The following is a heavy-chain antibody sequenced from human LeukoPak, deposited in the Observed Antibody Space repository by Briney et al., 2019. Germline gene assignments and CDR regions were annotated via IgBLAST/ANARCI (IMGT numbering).Heavy chain of an antibody. V-gene: IGHV4-39*01. Sequence: SETLSLTCTVSGGSISSSSYYWGWIRQPPGKGLEWIGSIYYSGSTYYNPSLKSRVTISVDTSKNQFSLKLSSVTAADTAVYYCARLNYYDSTGSLDYWGQGTLVTVSS. J-gene: IGHJ4*02. CDR1: GGSISSSSYY. CDR2: IYYSGST. CDR3: ARLNYYDSTGSLDY. D-gene: IGHD3-22*01.